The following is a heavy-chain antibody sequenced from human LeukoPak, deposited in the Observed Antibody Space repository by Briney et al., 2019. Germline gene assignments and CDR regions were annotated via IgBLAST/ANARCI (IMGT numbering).Heavy chain of an antibody. Sequence: GGSLRLSCAASGFTFSSYWMSWVRQAPGKGLEWVSVFYAGGSTYYTDSVKGRFTISRDTSKNSLYLQMNSLRPEDTAVYYCAAKGNGYTGIYVFAHWGQGTLVTVSS. D-gene: IGHD5-12*01. CDR3: AAKGNGYTGIYVFAH. CDR1: GFTFSSYW. V-gene: IGHV3-66*01. J-gene: IGHJ4*02. CDR2: FYAGGST.